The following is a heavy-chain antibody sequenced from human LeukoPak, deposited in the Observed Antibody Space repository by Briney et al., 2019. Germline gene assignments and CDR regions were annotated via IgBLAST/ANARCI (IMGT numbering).Heavy chain of an antibody. CDR2: IYSSGST. CDR3: ARGIGTTRNPSDY. Sequence: SQTLSLTCTVSGGSISSGSDYWSWIRQPAGKELEWIGHIYSSGSTNYNPSLKSRVTISVDTSKNQFSLKLTSVTAADTAVYYCARGIGTTRNPSDYWGQGTLVTVSS. V-gene: IGHV4-61*09. D-gene: IGHD1-7*01. J-gene: IGHJ4*02. CDR1: GGSISSGSDY.